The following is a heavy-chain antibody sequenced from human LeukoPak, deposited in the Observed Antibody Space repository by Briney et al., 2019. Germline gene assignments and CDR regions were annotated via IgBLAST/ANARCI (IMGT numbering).Heavy chain of an antibody. CDR3: ARHVFVPRPYYYGSGSYYGRSGLDY. V-gene: IGHV4-38-2*02. CDR1: GYSISSGYY. Sequence: SKTLSLTCTVSGYSISSGYYWGWIRQPPGKGLEWIGSIYHSGSTYYNPSLKSRVTISVDTSKNQFSLKLSSVTAADTAVYYCARHVFVPRPYYYGSGSYYGRSGLDYWGQGTLVTVSS. J-gene: IGHJ4*02. D-gene: IGHD3-10*01. CDR2: IYHSGST.